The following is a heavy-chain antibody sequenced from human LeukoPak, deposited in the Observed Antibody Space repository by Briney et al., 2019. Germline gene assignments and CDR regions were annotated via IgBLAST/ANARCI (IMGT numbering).Heavy chain of an antibody. V-gene: IGHV1-46*01. CDR1: GGTFSSYA. CDR2: INPSGGST. J-gene: IGHJ3*02. CDR3: ASLGSEAFDI. Sequence: GSSVKVSCKASGGTFSSYAISWVRQAPGQGLEWMGIINPSGGSTSYAQKFQGRVTMTRDTSTSTVYMELSSLRSEDTAVYYCASLGSEAFDIWGQGTMVTVSS.